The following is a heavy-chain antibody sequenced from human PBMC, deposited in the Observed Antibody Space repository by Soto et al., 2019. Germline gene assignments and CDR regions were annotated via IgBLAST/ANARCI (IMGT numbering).Heavy chain of an antibody. D-gene: IGHD5-18*01. J-gene: IGHJ4*02. V-gene: IGHV3-74*01. Sequence: EVQLVESGGGLVQPGGPLRLSCAASGFTFSSYWRHWVRQAPGKGLVWLSRVNTHGSTTNYADSVKGRFTISRDNAENTLYLQINSLRAEDTAVYYCARGSYHSFWFDYWGQGTLVTVSS. CDR1: GFTFSSYW. CDR2: VNTHGSTT. CDR3: ARGSYHSFWFDY.